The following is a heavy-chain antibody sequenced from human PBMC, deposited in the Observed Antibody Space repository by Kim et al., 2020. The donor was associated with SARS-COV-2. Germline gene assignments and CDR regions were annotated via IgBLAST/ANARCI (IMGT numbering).Heavy chain of an antibody. CDR2: ISSSGTI. CDR3: ARDMHPAATRYY. Sequence: GGSLRLSCVASGFTFSTYSMNWVRQAPGKGLEWLSYISSSGTIYYADASVNRRTTFSGDNAKNPLLLLISLLSDDATAFYYWARDMHPAATRYYCDQGT. CDR1: GFTFSTYS. J-gene: IGHJ4*02. D-gene: IGHD2-15*01. V-gene: IGHV3-48*02.